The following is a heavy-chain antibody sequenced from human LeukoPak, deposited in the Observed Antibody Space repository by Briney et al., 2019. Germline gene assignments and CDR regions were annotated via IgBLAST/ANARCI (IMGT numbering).Heavy chain of an antibody. Sequence: GGSLRLSCAASGFTFSTYTMNWVRQAPGKGLEWVLSISSSSSYIYYADSVKGRFTISRDNAQNSLYLQMNSLRAEDTAVYYCATFYSGNYNDSDYWGQGTLVTVSS. CDR1: GFTFSTYT. D-gene: IGHD1-26*01. CDR2: ISSSSSYI. J-gene: IGHJ4*02. CDR3: ATFYSGNYNDSDY. V-gene: IGHV3-21*01.